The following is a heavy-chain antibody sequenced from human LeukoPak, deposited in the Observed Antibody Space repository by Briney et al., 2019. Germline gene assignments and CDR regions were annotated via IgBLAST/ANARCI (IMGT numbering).Heavy chain of an antibody. Sequence: ASVKVSCKASGYTFNTYGLTWVRQAPGQGIEWMGWISGHNGDTKYAQQFQGRATMTADTFTSTAYMEPRSLRSDDTAIYYCARHSGRGWPEEDLDLWGRGTLVIVSS. V-gene: IGHV1-18*01. J-gene: IGHJ2*01. CDR1: GYTFNTYG. CDR2: ISGHNGDT. D-gene: IGHD6-19*01. CDR3: ARHSGRGWPEEDLDL.